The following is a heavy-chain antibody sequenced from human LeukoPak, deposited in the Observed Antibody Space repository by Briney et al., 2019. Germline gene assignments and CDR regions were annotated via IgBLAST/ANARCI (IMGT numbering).Heavy chain of an antibody. Sequence: PGGSLRLSCAASGFTFSNYGMSWVRQAPGKGLEWVSAISGSGGSTYYADSVKGRFTISRDNAKNSLYLQMNSLRAEDTALYYCAKEGGFGYYFYMDVWGKGTTVTVSS. CDR2: ISGSGGST. J-gene: IGHJ6*03. D-gene: IGHD3-10*01. CDR1: GFTFSNYG. V-gene: IGHV3-23*01. CDR3: AKEGGFGYYFYMDV.